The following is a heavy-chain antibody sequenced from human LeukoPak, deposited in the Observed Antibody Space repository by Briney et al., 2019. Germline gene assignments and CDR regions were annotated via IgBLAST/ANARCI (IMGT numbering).Heavy chain of an antibody. J-gene: IGHJ4*02. V-gene: IGHV3-7*01. CDR2: IKQDGSEK. CDR1: GFTFSSYW. CDR3: ARAHYGDYVDY. D-gene: IGHD4-17*01. Sequence: GGSLRLSCAASGFTFSSYWMSWVRQAPGKGLEWVTNIKQDGSEKYYVDSVKGRFTISRDNAKNSLYLQMNSLRAEDTAVYYCARAHYGDYVDYWGQGTLVTVSS.